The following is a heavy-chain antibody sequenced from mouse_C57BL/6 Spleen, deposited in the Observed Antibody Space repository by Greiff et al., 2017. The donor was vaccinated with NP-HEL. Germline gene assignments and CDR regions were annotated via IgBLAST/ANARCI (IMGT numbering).Heavy chain of an antibody. D-gene: IGHD1-1*01. CDR3: ARRTVEGYYAMDY. J-gene: IGHJ4*01. CDR2: IWSGGST. Sequence: QVQLQQSGPGLVQPSQSLSITCTVSGFSLTSYGVHWVRQSPGKGLEWLGVIWSGGSTDYNAAFISRLSISKDNSKSQVFFKMNSLQADDTAIYYCARRTVEGYYAMDYWGQGTSVTVSS. V-gene: IGHV2-2*01. CDR1: GFSLTSYG.